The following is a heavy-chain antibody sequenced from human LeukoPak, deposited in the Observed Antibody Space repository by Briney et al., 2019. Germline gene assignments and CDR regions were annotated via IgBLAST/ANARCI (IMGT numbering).Heavy chain of an antibody. CDR3: ARTTALGSFDWFDP. D-gene: IGHD4-17*01. J-gene: IGHJ5*02. CDR1: GYTLTELS. CDR2: FDPEDGET. V-gene: IGHV1-24*01. Sequence: ASVTVSFKVSGYTLTELSMHWVRQAPGKGLEWMGGFDPEDGETIYAQKLQGRVTMTTDTSTSTAYMELRSLRSDDTAVYYCARTTALGSFDWFDPWGQGTLVTVSS.